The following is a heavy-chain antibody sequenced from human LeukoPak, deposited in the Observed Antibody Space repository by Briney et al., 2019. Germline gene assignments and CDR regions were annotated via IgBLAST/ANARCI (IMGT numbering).Heavy chain of an antibody. CDR1: GYSFTSYW. J-gene: IGHJ5*02. CDR3: ARHRISDYDSGVSWCDP. V-gene: IGHV5-51*01. D-gene: IGHD5-12*01. CDR2: IYPGDSKT. Sequence: GKSLKISCKGSGYSFTSYWIGWVRQMPGRGLEYMGFIYPGDSKTRYSPSFQGQVTISADKSISTAYLQWSSLKASDTAIYYCARHRISDYDSGVSWCDPWGQGTLVTVSS.